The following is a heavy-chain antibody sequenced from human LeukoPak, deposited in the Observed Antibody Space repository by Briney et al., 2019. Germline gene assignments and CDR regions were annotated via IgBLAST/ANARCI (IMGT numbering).Heavy chain of an antibody. D-gene: IGHD3-9*01. J-gene: IGHJ4*02. CDR3: ARGFDWDTTMGY. CDR2: INGDGSRT. V-gene: IGHV3-74*01. Sequence: GGSLRLSCAASGFTFSSYWMHWVRQAPGKGLVLVSRINGDGSRTTYADSVKGRYTISRDNDKNTLYLQMTSLRADDTAVYYCARGFDWDTTMGYWGQGTLVTVSS. CDR1: GFTFSSYW.